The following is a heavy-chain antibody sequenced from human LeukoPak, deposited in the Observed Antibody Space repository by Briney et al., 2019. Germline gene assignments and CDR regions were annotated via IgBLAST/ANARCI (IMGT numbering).Heavy chain of an antibody. Sequence: PEASVKVSCKASGYTFTSYGISWVRQAPGQGLEWMGWISAYNGNTNYAQKLQGRVTITADKSTSTAYMELSSLRSEDTAVYYCASLGHYYDSSGYYFDYWGQGTLVTVSS. CDR2: ISAYNGNT. D-gene: IGHD3-22*01. CDR3: ASLGHYYDSSGYYFDY. V-gene: IGHV1-18*01. CDR1: GYTFTSYG. J-gene: IGHJ4*02.